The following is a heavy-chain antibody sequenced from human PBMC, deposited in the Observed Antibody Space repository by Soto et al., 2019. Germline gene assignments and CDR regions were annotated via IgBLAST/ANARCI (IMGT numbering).Heavy chain of an antibody. Sequence: GGSLRLSCAASGFTFSSYGMHWVRQAPGKGLEWVAVIWYDGSNKYYADSVKGRFTISRDNSKNTLYLQMNSLRAEDTAVYYCARGLGNDYYFDYWGQGTLVTVSS. CDR2: IWYDGSNK. CDR1: GFTFSSYG. J-gene: IGHJ4*02. D-gene: IGHD1-1*01. V-gene: IGHV3-33*01. CDR3: ARGLGNDYYFDY.